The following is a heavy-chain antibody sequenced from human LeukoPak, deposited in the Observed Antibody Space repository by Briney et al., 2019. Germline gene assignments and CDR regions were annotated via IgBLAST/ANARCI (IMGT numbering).Heavy chain of an antibody. CDR2: ISGYNGST. V-gene: IGHV1-18*01. CDR1: GSTFTTYN. CDR3: ARCPYSSGWSFDY. J-gene: IGHJ4*02. D-gene: IGHD6-19*01. Sequence: GASVRLSCKASGSTFTTYNINWVRQAPGQGLEWMGWISGYNGSTNYAQKFHGRGTMTRDMSTSTVYMELSSLRSEDAAVYYCARCPYSSGWSFDYWGQGTLVTVSS.